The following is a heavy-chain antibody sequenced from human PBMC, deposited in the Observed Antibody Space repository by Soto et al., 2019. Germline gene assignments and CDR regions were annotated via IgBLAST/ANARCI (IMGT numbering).Heavy chain of an antibody. CDR2: IYWDDDK. V-gene: IGHV2-5*02. CDR1: GFSLSTSGVG. Sequence: QITLKESGPTLVKPTQPLTLTCTFSGFSLSTSGVGVGWIRQPPGKALEWLALIYWDDDKRYSPSLKSRLTITKATSKNQVVLTMTNMDPVDTATYYCAHRQRGYYDILTGYYRPVYYFDYWGQGTLVTVSS. J-gene: IGHJ4*02. CDR3: AHRQRGYYDILTGYYRPVYYFDY. D-gene: IGHD3-9*01.